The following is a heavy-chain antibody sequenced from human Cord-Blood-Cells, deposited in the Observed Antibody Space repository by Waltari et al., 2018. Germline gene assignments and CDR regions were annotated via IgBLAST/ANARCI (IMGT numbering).Heavy chain of an antibody. V-gene: IGHV1-2*04. J-gene: IGHJ5*02. CDR2: INPNSGGT. Sequence: QVQLVQYGAEVKKSGASVKVSCTAPGYTFTGSYLHWLRQAPGQGLEWMGWINPNSGGTNYAQKFQGWVTMTRDTSISTAYMELSRLRSDDTAVYYCAREIKANWFDPWGQGTLVTVSS. CDR1: GYTFTGSY. CDR3: AREIKANWFDP.